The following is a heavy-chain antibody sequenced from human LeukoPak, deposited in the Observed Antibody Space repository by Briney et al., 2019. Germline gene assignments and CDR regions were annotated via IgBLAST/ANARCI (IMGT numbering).Heavy chain of an antibody. J-gene: IGHJ5*02. D-gene: IGHD6-13*01. CDR1: GYTFTGYY. CDR3: ARASRPSIAAAGTYWFDP. V-gene: IGHV1-2*02. CDR2: INPNSGGT. Sequence: GASVKVSCKASGYTFTGYYMHWVRQAPGQGLEWMGWINPNSGGTNYAQKFQGRVTMTRDTSISTAYMELSRLRSDDTAVYYCARASRPSIAAAGTYWFDPWGQGTLVTVSS.